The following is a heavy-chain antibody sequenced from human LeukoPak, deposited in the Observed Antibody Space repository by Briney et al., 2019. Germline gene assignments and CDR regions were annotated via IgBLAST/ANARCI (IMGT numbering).Heavy chain of an antibody. J-gene: IGHJ4*02. V-gene: IGHV1-18*01. CDR1: GYTFTSYG. D-gene: IGHD3-10*01. CDR2: ISAYNGNT. Sequence: ASVKVSCKASGYTFTSYGISWVRQAPGQGLERMGWISAYNGNTNYAQKLQGRVTMTTDTSTSTAYMELRSLRSDDTAVYYCARELWFGELFGYWGQGTLVTVSS. CDR3: ARELWFGELFGY.